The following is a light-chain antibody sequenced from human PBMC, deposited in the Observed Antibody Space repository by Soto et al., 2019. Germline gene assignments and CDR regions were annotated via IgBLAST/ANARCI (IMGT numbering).Light chain of an antibody. CDR2: DAS. CDR1: QSISSW. CDR3: QQYNSYVYT. J-gene: IGKJ2*01. V-gene: IGKV1-5*01. Sequence: DIQMTQSPSTLSASVGDRVTITCRASQSISSWLAWYQQKPGKAPKLLIYDASSLESGVPSRFSGSGSGTEFTLTISSLQPDDFATYYCQQYNSYVYTFDQGTKLEIK.